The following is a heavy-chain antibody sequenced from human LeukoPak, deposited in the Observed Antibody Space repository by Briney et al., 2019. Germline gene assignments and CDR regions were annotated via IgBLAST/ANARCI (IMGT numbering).Heavy chain of an antibody. J-gene: IGHJ4*02. CDR1: GYTLTELS. CDR3: ATADGDYFLDY. CDR2: FDPEDGET. V-gene: IGHV1-24*01. D-gene: IGHD4-17*01. Sequence: ASVKVSCKVSGYTLTELSMHGVRLAPGKGHEWMGGFDPEDGETIYAQKFQGRVTMTEDTSTDTTYMELSSLRSEDTAVYYCATADGDYFLDYWGQRTLVTVSS.